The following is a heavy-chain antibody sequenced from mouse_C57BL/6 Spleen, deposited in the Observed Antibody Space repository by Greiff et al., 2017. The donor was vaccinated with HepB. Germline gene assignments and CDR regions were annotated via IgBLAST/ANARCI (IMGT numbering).Heavy chain of an antibody. J-gene: IGHJ1*03. Sequence: VQLQQSGPELVKPGASVKIPCKASGYTFTDYNMDWVKQSHGKSLEWIGDINPNNGGTIYNQKFKGKATVTVDKSSSTAYMELRSLTSEDTAVYYCAGEELREYFDVWGTGTTVTVSS. V-gene: IGHV1-18*01. CDR2: INPNNGGT. CDR1: GYTFTDYN. CDR3: AGEELREYFDV.